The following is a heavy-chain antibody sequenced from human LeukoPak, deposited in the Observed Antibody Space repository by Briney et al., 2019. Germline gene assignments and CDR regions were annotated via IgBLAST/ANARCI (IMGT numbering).Heavy chain of an antibody. Sequence: GGSLRLSCAASGFTFSSYSMNWVRQAPGKGLEWVAVIWYDGSNKYYADSVKGRFTISRDNSKNTLYLQMNSLRAEDTAVYYCAREGVRMGYYYYGMDVWGQGTTVTVSS. J-gene: IGHJ6*02. CDR2: IWYDGSNK. V-gene: IGHV3-33*08. CDR1: GFTFSSYS. D-gene: IGHD2-8*01. CDR3: AREGVRMGYYYYGMDV.